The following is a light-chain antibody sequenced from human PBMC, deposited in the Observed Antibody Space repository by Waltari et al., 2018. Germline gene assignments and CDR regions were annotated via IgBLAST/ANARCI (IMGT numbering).Light chain of an antibody. Sequence: QSALTQPASVSGSPGQSITIPCTGTSRHVGGYNDVSWYQQHPGKAPKLMIYDVSNRPSGVSNRFSGSKSGNTASLTISGLQAEDEADYYCSSYTSSSGTDVVFGGGTKLTVL. CDR3: SSYTSSSGTDVV. CDR2: DVS. CDR1: SRHVGGYND. J-gene: IGLJ2*01. V-gene: IGLV2-14*03.